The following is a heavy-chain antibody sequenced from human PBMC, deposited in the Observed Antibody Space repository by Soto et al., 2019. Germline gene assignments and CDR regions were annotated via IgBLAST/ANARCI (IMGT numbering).Heavy chain of an antibody. V-gene: IGHV3-23*01. J-gene: IGHJ4*02. D-gene: IGHD5-18*01. CDR2: ISGSGGST. CDR3: AKDEGDRGYSYGYVGY. Sequence: GGFLRLSCAASGFTFSSYAMSWVRQAPGKGLEWVSAISGSGGSTYYADSVKGRFTISRDNSKNTLYLQMNSLRAEDTAVYYCAKDEGDRGYSYGYVGYWGQGTLVTVSS. CDR1: GFTFSSYA.